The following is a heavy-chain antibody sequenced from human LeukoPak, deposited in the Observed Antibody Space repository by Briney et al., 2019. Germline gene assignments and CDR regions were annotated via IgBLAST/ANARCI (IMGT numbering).Heavy chain of an antibody. CDR2: IYYSGST. D-gene: IGHD6-19*01. Sequence: SETLSLTCAVYGGSFSGYYWSWIRQPPGKGLEWIGSIYYSGSTYYNPSLKSRVTISVDTSKNQFSLKLSSVTAADTAVYYCAGGGLGRGYSSGWTANYWGQGTLVTVSS. CDR1: GGSFSGYY. J-gene: IGHJ4*02. CDR3: AGGGLGRGYSSGWTANY. V-gene: IGHV4-34*01.